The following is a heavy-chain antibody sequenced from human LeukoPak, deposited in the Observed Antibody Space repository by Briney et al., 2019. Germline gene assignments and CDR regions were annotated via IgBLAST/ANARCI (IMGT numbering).Heavy chain of an antibody. V-gene: IGHV3-30*03. J-gene: IGHJ4*02. D-gene: IGHD2-2*01. Sequence: HPGGSLRLSRAASGFTFSSYGMHWVRQAPGKGLEWVAVISYDGSSKYYADSVKGRFTISRDNSKNTLYLQMNSLRSEDTAVYYCATDPSYQQTTDWGQGTLVTVSS. CDR1: GFTFSSYG. CDR2: ISYDGSSK. CDR3: ATDPSYQQTTD.